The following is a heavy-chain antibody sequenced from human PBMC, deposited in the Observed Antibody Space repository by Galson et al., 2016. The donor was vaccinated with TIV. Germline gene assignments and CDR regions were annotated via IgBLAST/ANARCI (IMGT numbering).Heavy chain of an antibody. J-gene: IGHJ4*02. CDR1: GVSISSISHY. V-gene: IGHV4-39*07. D-gene: IGHD3-3*01. Sequence: SETLSLTCTVSGVSISSISHYWGWIRQPPGKGLEWIGSVFYSGTTNYHPSLKSRVIITGDKAKNQFSLRINSATAADPAMYYCARHSRIFTIFGVGSIDFWGQGKMIIVSS. CDR3: ARHSRIFTIFGVGSIDF. CDR2: VFYSGTT.